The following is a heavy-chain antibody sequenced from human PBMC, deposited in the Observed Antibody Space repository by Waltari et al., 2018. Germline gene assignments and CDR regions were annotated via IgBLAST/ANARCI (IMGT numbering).Heavy chain of an antibody. Sequence: QLQLQESGPGLVKPSETLSLTCTVSGGSISSSSYYWGWIRQPPGKGLEWIGSIYYRWSTYYNPSLKSRVTISVDTSKNQFSLKLSSVTAADTAVYYCARYSSSSNWFDPWGQGTLVTVSS. CDR1: GGSISSSSYY. J-gene: IGHJ5*02. CDR2: IYYRWST. V-gene: IGHV4-39*01. D-gene: IGHD6-13*01. CDR3: ARYSSSSNWFDP.